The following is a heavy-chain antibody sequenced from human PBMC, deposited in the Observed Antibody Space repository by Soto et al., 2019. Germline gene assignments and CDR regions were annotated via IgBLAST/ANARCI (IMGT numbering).Heavy chain of an antibody. Sequence: QVQLVESGGGVVQPGRSLRLSCAASGFTFSSYGMHWVRQAPGKGLEWVAVIWYDGSNKYYADSVKGRFTISRDNSKNTLYLQMNSLRAEDTAVYYCARDPHVYCSSTSCYPRPYYYGMDVWGQGTTVTVSS. CDR1: GFTFSSYG. CDR2: IWYDGSNK. CDR3: ARDPHVYCSSTSCYPRPYYYGMDV. D-gene: IGHD2-2*01. J-gene: IGHJ6*02. V-gene: IGHV3-33*01.